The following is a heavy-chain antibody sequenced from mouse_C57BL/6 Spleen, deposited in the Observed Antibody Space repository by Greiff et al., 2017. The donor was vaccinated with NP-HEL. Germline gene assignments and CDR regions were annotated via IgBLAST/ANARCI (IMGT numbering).Heavy chain of an antibody. CDR1: GYAFSSSW. D-gene: IGHD4-1*01. V-gene: IGHV1-82*01. CDR2: IYPGDGDT. J-gene: IGHJ4*01. Sequence: QVQLQQSGPELVKPGASVKISCKASGYAFSSSWMNWVKQRPGKGLEWIGRIYPGDGDTTYNGKFKGKATLTADKSSSTAYMQLSSLTSEDSAVYFCARPSSGTSYAMDYWGQGTSVTVAS. CDR3: ARPSSGTSYAMDY.